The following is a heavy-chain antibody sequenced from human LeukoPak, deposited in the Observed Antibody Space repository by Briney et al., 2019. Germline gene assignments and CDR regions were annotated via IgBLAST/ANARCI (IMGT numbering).Heavy chain of an antibody. CDR1: GGSISSYY. D-gene: IGHD3-3*01. Sequence: KPSETLSLTCTVSGGSISSYYWSWIRQPAGKGLEWIGRIYTSGSTNYNPSLKSRVTMLVDTSKNQFSLKLSSVTAADTAVYYCARGPDFWSGIHNAFDIWGQGTMVTVSS. J-gene: IGHJ3*02. V-gene: IGHV4-4*07. CDR2: IYTSGST. CDR3: ARGPDFWSGIHNAFDI.